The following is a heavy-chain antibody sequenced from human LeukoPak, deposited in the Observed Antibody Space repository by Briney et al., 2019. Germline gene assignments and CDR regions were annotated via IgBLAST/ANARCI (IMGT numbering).Heavy chain of an antibody. J-gene: IGHJ6*03. CDR2: IIPIFGTA. CDR1: GFTFTNYG. D-gene: IGHD2-2*02. CDR3: ARSVYCSSTSCYTPYYYYYMDV. V-gene: IGHV1-69*05. Sequence: ASVKVSCKASGFTFTNYGISWVRQAPGQGLEWMGGIIPIFGTANYAQKFQGRVTITTDESTSTAYMELSSLRSEDTAVYYCARSVYCSSTSCYTPYYYYYMDVWGKGTTVTVSS.